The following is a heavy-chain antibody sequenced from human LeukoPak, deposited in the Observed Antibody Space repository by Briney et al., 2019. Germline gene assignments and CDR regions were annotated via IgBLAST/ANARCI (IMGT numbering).Heavy chain of an antibody. D-gene: IGHD2-21*02. V-gene: IGHV4-59*12. Sequence: SETLSLTCTVSGGSISSYYWSWIRQPPGKGLEWIGYIYYSGSTNYNPSLKSRVTISVDKSKNQFSLKLSSVTAADTAVYYCAKNSCGGYCYSNYYYYGMDVWGKGTTVTVSS. CDR2: IYYSGST. CDR1: GGSISSYY. J-gene: IGHJ6*04. CDR3: AKNSCGGYCYSNYYYYGMDV.